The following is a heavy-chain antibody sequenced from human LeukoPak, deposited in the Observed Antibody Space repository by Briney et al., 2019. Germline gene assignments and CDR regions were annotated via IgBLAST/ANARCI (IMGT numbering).Heavy chain of an antibody. J-gene: IGHJ6*03. Sequence: GASVKVSCKASGDSTNTYGVAWVRQAPGQGLEWIGWISPYSAYTKYADALQGRVTMTTDTSTTPSYMELRSRRSDDTAVYFCANVAKGRYFFYYRDAWGKGTTVSVS. CDR1: GDSTNTYG. CDR2: ISPYSAYT. CDR3: ANVAKGRYFFYYRDA. V-gene: IGHV1-18*04.